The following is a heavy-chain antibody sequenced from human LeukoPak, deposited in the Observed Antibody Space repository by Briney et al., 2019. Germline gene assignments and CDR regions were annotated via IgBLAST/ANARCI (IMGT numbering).Heavy chain of an antibody. CDR2: ISPGGDIT. V-gene: IGHV3-23*01. Sequence: GGSLRLSCTASGFTFSGYSMNWVRQAPGKGLEWISGISPGGDITFYADSVKGRFTISRDNSKNMLYVQMKSLRAEDTAVYYCARDSVNSGILGWGQGTLVTVSS. D-gene: IGHD1-1*01. CDR1: GFTFSGYS. CDR3: ARDSVNSGILG. J-gene: IGHJ4*02.